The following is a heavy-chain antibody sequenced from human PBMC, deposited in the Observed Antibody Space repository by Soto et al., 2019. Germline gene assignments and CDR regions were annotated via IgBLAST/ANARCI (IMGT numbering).Heavy chain of an antibody. CDR3: ARESFGATSFDY. CDR1: GFTFSSYA. J-gene: IGHJ4*02. CDR2: ISYDGSNK. Sequence: GGSLRLSCAASGFTFSSYAMHWVRQAPGKGLEWVAVISYDGSNKYYADSVKGRFTISRDNSKNTLYLQMNSLRAEDTAVYYCARESFGATSFDYWGQGTLVTVSS. D-gene: IGHD3-16*01. V-gene: IGHV3-30-3*01.